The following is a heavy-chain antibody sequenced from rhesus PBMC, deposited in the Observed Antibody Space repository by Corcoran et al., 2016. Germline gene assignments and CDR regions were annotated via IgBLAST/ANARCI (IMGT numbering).Heavy chain of an antibody. CDR1: GDSISNNY. CDR3: ASGGSSWSGAEYFEF. Sequence: QLQLQESGPGLVKPSETLSVTCTVSGDSISNNYWSWIRQAPWKGLEWIGFIYGSGISTNYNPSLKSRVILSVDTSKNHLPLNLSSVTSADTAVYYCASGGSSWSGAEYFEFWGQGPLVTVSS. CDR2: IYGSGIST. V-gene: IGHV4-169*02. D-gene: IGHD6-13*01. J-gene: IGHJ1*01.